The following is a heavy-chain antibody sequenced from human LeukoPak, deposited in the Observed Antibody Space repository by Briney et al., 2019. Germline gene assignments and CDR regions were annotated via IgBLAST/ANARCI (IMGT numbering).Heavy chain of an antibody. CDR1: GYTFTGYY. CDR2: INPNSGGT. D-gene: IGHD1-26*01. CDR3: ARESGSYDY. J-gene: IGHJ4*02. Sequence: GAAVTVSCKASGYTFTGYYMHWVRQAPGQGLEGMGWINPNSGGTNYAQKFQGRVTMTSDTSISTAYMELTRLRSDDTAVYYCARESGSYDYWGQGTLVTVSS. V-gene: IGHV1-2*02.